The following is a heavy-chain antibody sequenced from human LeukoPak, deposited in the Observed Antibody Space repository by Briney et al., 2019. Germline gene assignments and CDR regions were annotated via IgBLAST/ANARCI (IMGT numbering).Heavy chain of an antibody. CDR2: ISYDGSNK. J-gene: IGHJ4*02. D-gene: IGHD3-3*01. CDR3: ARESIFGVVTATFDY. V-gene: IGHV3-30-3*01. CDR1: GFTFSSYA. Sequence: GRSLRLSCAASGFTFSSYAMHWVRQAPGKGLEWVAVISYDGSNKYYADSEKGRFTISRDNSKNTLYLQMNSLRAEDTAVYYCARESIFGVVTATFDYWGQGTLVTVSS.